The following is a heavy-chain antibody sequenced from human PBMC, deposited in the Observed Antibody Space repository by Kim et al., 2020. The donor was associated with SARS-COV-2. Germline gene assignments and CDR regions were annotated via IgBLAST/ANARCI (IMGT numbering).Heavy chain of an antibody. D-gene: IGHD5-12*01. CDR2: ISSSGSTI. CDR3: ARDLSRATGFFDY. V-gene: IGHV3-48*03. J-gene: IGHJ4*02. CDR1: GFTFSSYE. Sequence: GGSLRLSCAASGFTFSSYEMNWVRQAPGKGPEWVSYISSSGSTIYYADSVKGRFTISRDNAKNSLYLQMNSLRAEDTAVYYCARDLSRATGFFDYWGQGTLVTVSS.